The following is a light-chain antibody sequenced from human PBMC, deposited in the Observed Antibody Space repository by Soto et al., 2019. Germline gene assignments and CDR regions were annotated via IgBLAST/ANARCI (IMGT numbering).Light chain of an antibody. Sequence: QPVLTQSPSASASLGASVKLTCTLSSGHSHYAIEWHQQQPEKGPRYLMKLNSDGSHNKGDGIPDRFSGSSSGAERYLTISSLQSEDEADYYCQTWGTGVQVFGGGTKLTVL. CDR3: QTWGTGVQV. J-gene: IGLJ2*01. CDR2: LNSDGSH. CDR1: SGHSHYA. V-gene: IGLV4-69*01.